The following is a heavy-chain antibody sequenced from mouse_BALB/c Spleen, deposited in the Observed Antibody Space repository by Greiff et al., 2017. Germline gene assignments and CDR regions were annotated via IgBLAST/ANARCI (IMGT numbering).Heavy chain of an antibody. CDR1: GYTFTSYW. CDR3: ARGACVRRLYDAMDY. CDR2: INPSNGRT. J-gene: IGHJ4*01. V-gene: IGHV1S81*02. Sequence: QVQLQQPGAELVKPGASVKLSCKASGYTFTSYWMHWVKQRPGQGLEWIGEINPSNGRTNYNEKFKSKATLTVDKSSSTAYMQLSSLTSEDSAVYFCARGACVRRLYDAMDYGVQGTSVTVSS. D-gene: IGHD2-14*01.